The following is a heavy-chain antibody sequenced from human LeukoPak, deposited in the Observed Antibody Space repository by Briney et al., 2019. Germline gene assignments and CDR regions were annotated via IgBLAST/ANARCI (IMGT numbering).Heavy chain of an antibody. CDR2: INPNSGGT. V-gene: IGHV1-2*02. D-gene: IGHD2-21*02. Sequence: ASVKVSCKASGYTFTSYGISWVRQVPGQGLEWMGWINPNSGGTNYAQKFQGRVTMTRDTSISTAYMELSRLRSDDTAVYYCAREDCGGDCYKHFDYWGQGTLVTVSS. CDR3: AREDCGGDCYKHFDY. J-gene: IGHJ4*02. CDR1: GYTFTSYG.